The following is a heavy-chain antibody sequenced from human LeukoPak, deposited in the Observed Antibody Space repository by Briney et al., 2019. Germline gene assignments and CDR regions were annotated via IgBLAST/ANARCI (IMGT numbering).Heavy chain of an antibody. D-gene: IGHD1-20*01. CDR2: ISAYNGNT. CDR3: ARGARHRILTGTTNPVGAAFDI. CDR1: GYTFTSYG. Sequence: ASVKVSCKASGYTFTSYGISWVRQAPGQGLEWMGWISAYNGNTNYAQKLQGRVTVTTDTSTSTAYMELRSLRSDDTAVYYYARGARHRILTGTTNPVGAAFDIWGQGTMVTVSS. J-gene: IGHJ3*02. V-gene: IGHV1-18*01.